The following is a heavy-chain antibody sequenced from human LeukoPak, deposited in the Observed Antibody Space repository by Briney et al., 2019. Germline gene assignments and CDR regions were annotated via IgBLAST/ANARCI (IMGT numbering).Heavy chain of an antibody. CDR1: GFTFSSYA. CDR2: ISGSGGSAGST. V-gene: IGHV3-23*01. CDR3: AKDQKNYYDNTGLDY. Sequence: GGSLRLSCAASGFTFSSYAMSWVRQAPGKGLEWVSAISGSGGSAGSTYYADSVKGRFTISRDNSNNTLYLQMNSLRAEDAAVYYCAKDQKNYYDNTGLDYWGQGTLVTVSS. J-gene: IGHJ4*02. D-gene: IGHD3-22*01.